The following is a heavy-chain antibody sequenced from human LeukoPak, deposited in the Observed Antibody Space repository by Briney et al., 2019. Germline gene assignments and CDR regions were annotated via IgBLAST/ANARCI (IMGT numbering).Heavy chain of an antibody. J-gene: IGHJ4*02. Sequence: GGSLRLSCAASGFTFSRFGMHWVRQAPGKGLEWVAVIWYDGSKKYYRDSMKGRFTISRDNSNNTLYLQMNSLRAEDTAVYYCARGGENFFDYWGQGILVTVSS. CDR2: IWYDGSKK. CDR3: ARGGENFFDY. CDR1: GFTFSRFG. V-gene: IGHV3-33*01.